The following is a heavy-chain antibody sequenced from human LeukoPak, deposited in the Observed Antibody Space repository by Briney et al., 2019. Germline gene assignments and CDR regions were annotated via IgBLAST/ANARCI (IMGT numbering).Heavy chain of an antibody. CDR2: IKQDGTEE. CDR3: ARRYFDY. CDR1: GFTFSSSW. Sequence: GGSLRLSCVASGFTFSSSWMSWVRRAPGKGLEWVANIKQDGTEEYYVDSVRGRFSISKDNAKNSLYLQMNSLRAEDTAVYYCARRYFDYWGQGTLVTVSS. V-gene: IGHV3-7*03. J-gene: IGHJ4*02.